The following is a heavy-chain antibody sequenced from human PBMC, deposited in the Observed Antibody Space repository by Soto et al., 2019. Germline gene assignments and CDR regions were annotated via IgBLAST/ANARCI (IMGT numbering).Heavy chain of an antibody. CDR2: ISYDGSNK. Sequence: PGGSLRLSCAASGFTFSSYAMHWVRQAPGKGLEWVAVISYDGSNKYYADSVKGRFTISRDNSKSTLYLQMNSLRAEDTAVYYCANPANGMLSDYSNYGGFLDYWGQGTLVTVSS. D-gene: IGHD4-4*01. V-gene: IGHV3-30-3*01. CDR1: GFTFSSYA. J-gene: IGHJ4*02. CDR3: ANPANGMLSDYSNYGGFLDY.